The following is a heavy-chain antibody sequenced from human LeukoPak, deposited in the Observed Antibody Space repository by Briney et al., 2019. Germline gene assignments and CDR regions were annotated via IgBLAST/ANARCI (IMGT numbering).Heavy chain of an antibody. D-gene: IGHD4-17*01. J-gene: IGHJ4*02. CDR2: IYYSGST. CDR1: GGSVSSGSYY. Sequence: SETLSLTCTVSGGSVSSGSYYWSWIRQPPGKGLEWIGYIYYSGSTNYNPSLKSRVTISVDTSKNQFSLKLSSVTAADTAVYYCARDSGGDSGRALGYWGQGTLVTVPS. CDR3: ARDSGGDSGRALGY. V-gene: IGHV4-61*01.